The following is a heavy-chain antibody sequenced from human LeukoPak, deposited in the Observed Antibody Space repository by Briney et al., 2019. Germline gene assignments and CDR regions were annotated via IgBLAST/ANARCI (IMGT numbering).Heavy chain of an antibody. CDR1: GFTFSSFN. J-gene: IGHJ4*02. Sequence: GGSLRLSRAASGFTFSSFNMNWVRQAPGKAMEWVSSITSSGTHIFYADSVRGRFTISRDNAKNSLYLQMNSLRPEDTALYYCAKAPSYGYQVDYWGQGTLVTVSA. CDR2: ITSSGTHI. CDR3: AKAPSYGYQVDY. D-gene: IGHD5-18*01. V-gene: IGHV3-21*04.